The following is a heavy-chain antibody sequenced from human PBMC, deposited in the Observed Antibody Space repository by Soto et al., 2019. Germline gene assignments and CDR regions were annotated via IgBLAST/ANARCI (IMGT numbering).Heavy chain of an antibody. Sequence: SETLSLTCAVSGVSISSGGYSWSWIRQPPGKGLEWIGYMYHSGSTNYNPSLKSRVTMSVDKSKNQFSLKLSSVTAADTAVYYCARPEAKWSLDNGGMDVWGQGTTVTVSS. CDR2: MYHSGST. CDR3: ARPEAKWSLDNGGMDV. V-gene: IGHV4-30-2*01. D-gene: IGHD2-21*02. J-gene: IGHJ6*02. CDR1: GVSISSGGYS.